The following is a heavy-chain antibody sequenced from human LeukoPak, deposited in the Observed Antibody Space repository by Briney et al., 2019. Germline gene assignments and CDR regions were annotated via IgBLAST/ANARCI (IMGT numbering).Heavy chain of an antibody. CDR3: AGNDYTKNWFDP. CDR1: GGSISSGGYS. V-gene: IGHV4-30-2*05. D-gene: IGHD4-11*01. J-gene: IGHJ5*02. CDR2: IYHSGST. Sequence: PSQTLSLTCAVSGGSISSGGYSWSWIRQPPGKGLEWIGYIYHSGSTYYNPSLKSRVTISVDTSKNQFSLKLSSVTAADTAVHYCAGNDYTKNWFDPWGQGTLVTVSS.